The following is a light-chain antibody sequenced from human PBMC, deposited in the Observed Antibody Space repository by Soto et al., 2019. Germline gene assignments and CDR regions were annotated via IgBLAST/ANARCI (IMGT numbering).Light chain of an antibody. CDR1: QSVRSN. CDR3: QHRNNRPFS. Sequence: EIVLTQSPATLSASPGARAPLSCRASQSVRSNLAWYQQKPGQAPRLLIYGASTRATGIPARFSGSGSGTDFTLTISSLEPEDFAVYYCQHRNNRPFSFGPGTKVNIK. J-gene: IGKJ3*01. V-gene: IGKV3-11*01. CDR2: GAS.